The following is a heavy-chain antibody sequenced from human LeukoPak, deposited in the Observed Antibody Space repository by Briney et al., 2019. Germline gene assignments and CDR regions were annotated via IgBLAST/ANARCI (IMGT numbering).Heavy chain of an antibody. Sequence: GGSLRLSCAASGFTFSSYAMHWVRQAPGKGLEWVAVISYDGSNKYYADSVKGRFTISRDNSKSTLYLQMNSLRAEDTAVYYCASPRPGDYGSGSYPFDYWGQGTLVTVSS. D-gene: IGHD3-10*01. CDR1: GFTFSSYA. CDR3: ASPRPGDYGSGSYPFDY. CDR2: ISYDGSNK. V-gene: IGHV3-30*04. J-gene: IGHJ4*02.